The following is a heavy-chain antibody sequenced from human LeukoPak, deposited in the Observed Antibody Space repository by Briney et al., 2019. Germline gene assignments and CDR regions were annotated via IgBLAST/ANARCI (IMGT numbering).Heavy chain of an antibody. V-gene: IGHV2-5*02. Sequence: SGPTLVKPPQTLTLICTFSGFSLSTSGVGVGWIRQPPGKSLEWLALIYWDDDKRYSPSLKSRLTITKDTSKNQVVLTMTNMDPVDTATYYCAHSNDWNDEGNWFDPWGQGTLVTVSS. CDR1: GFSLSTSGVG. CDR2: IYWDDDK. D-gene: IGHD1-1*01. CDR3: AHSNDWNDEGNWFDP. J-gene: IGHJ5*02.